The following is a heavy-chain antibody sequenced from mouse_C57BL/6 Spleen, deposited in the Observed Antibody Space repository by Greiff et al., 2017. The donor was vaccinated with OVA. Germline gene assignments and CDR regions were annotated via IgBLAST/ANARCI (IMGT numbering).Heavy chain of an antibody. CDR2: ISYDGSN. CDR3: AREDYSNYGFDV. V-gene: IGHV3-6*01. Sequence: VQLKESGPGLVKPSQSLSLTCSVTGYSITSGYYWNWIRQFPGNKLEWMGYISYDGSNNYNPSLKNRISITRDTSKNQFFLKLNSVTTEDTATYYCAREDYSNYGFDVWGTGTTVTVSS. D-gene: IGHD2-5*01. J-gene: IGHJ1*03. CDR1: GYSITSGYY.